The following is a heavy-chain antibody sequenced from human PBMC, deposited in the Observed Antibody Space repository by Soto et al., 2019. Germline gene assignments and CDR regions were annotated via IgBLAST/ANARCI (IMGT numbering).Heavy chain of an antibody. CDR3: ARVATIFGVVNWFDP. J-gene: IGHJ5*02. Sequence: ASVKVSYKASGYTFTSYGISWVRQAPGQGLEWMGWISAYNGNTNYAQKLQGRVTMTTDTSTSTAYMELRSLRSDDTAVYYCARVATIFGVVNWFDPWGQGTMVTVSS. CDR2: ISAYNGNT. D-gene: IGHD3-3*01. CDR1: GYTFTSYG. V-gene: IGHV1-18*01.